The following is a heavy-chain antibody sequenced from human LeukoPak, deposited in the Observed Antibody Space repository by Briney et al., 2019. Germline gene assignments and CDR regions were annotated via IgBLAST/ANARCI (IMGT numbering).Heavy chain of an antibody. CDR2: IYSGGST. Sequence: GGSLRLSCAASGFTFSIHGMNWVRQAPGKGLEWVSVIYSGGSTYYADSVKGRFTISRDNSKNTLYLQMNSLRAEDTAVYYCARYEAAFDIWGQGTMVTVSS. CDR3: ARYEAAFDI. V-gene: IGHV3-53*01. J-gene: IGHJ3*02. D-gene: IGHD3-3*01. CDR1: GFTFSIHG.